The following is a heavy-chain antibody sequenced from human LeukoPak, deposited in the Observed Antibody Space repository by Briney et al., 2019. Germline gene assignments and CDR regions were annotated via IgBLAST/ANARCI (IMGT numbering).Heavy chain of an antibody. CDR1: GGSISTYY. J-gene: IGHJ4*02. CDR3: ARASSSGYYADY. CDR2: IHYSGDT. Sequence: PPETLSLTCTVSGGSISTYYWSWIRQPPGKGLEWIGYIHYSGDTNYNPSLKSRVTISLDTSKNQLSLKLTSVIAADMAVYYCARASSSGYYADYWGQGILVTVSS. D-gene: IGHD6-19*01. V-gene: IGHV4-59*01.